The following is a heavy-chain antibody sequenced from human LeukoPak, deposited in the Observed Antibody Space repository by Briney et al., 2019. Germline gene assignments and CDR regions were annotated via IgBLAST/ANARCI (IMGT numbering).Heavy chain of an antibody. CDR2: INQDGSVK. D-gene: IGHD1-26*01. V-gene: IGHV3-7*01. Sequence: GGSLRLSGAASGFTFSSDWMNWVRQAPGKGLEWVATINQDGSVKYYVDSVKGRFTISRDNTKNSLYLQMNSLTAEDTAVYYCARDPDPIPGANFHYWGQGTLVSVSS. CDR1: GFTFSSDW. CDR3: ARDPDPIPGANFHY. J-gene: IGHJ4*02.